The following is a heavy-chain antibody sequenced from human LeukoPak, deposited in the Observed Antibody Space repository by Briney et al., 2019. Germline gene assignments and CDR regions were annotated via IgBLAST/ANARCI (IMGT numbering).Heavy chain of an antibody. J-gene: IGHJ2*01. CDR3: ARESSYSFGSGSYYGDWYFDL. V-gene: IGHV3-7*01. CDR1: GFTSSYYW. CDR2: IKQDGSEK. Sequence: GGSLRLPCAASGFTSSYYWMSWVRQAPGKGLEWVANIKQDGSEKYYVDSVKGRFTISRDNAKNSLYLQMNSLRAEDTAVYYCARESSYSFGSGSYYGDWYFDLWGRGTLVTVSS. D-gene: IGHD3-10*01.